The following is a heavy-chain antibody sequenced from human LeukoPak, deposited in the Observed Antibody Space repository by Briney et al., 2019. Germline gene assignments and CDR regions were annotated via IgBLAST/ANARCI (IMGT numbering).Heavy chain of an antibody. V-gene: IGHV2-70*11. D-gene: IGHD2-2*01. CDR3: ARGGYCSSTSCFDY. Sequence: SGPALVKPTQPLTLTCTFSGFSLSTSGMCVSWIRQPPGKALEWLARIDWDDDKYYSTSLKTRLTISKDTSKNQVVLTMTNMDPVDTATYYCARGGYCSSTSCFDYWGQGTLVTVSS. CDR2: IDWDDDK. J-gene: IGHJ4*02. CDR1: GFSLSTSGMC.